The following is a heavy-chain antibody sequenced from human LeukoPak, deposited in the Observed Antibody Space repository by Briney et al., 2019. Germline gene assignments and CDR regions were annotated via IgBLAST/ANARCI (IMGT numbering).Heavy chain of an antibody. D-gene: IGHD3-22*01. CDR1: GGSISSGGYY. Sequence: SQTLSLTCTVSGGSISSGGYYWSWIRQPPGKGLEWIGYIYHSGSTYYNPSLKSRVTISVDRSKNQFSLKLSSVTAADTAVYYCAITMIVVVVPPSEYFQHWGQGTLVTVSS. V-gene: IGHV4-30-2*01. CDR3: AITMIVVVVPPSEYFQH. J-gene: IGHJ1*01. CDR2: IYHSGST.